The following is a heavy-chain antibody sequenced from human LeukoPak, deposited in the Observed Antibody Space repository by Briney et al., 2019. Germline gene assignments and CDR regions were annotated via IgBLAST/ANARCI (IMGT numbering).Heavy chain of an antibody. D-gene: IGHD7-27*01. CDR2: IISSSSSM. CDR1: GFTFSSYS. CDR3: ARELNLGTGDDGTLDY. V-gene: IGHV3-21*01. Sequence: GGSLRLSCAASGFTFSSYSMNWIRQPPGKGLEWVSSIISSSSSMYYADSVKGRFTVSRDNAKNSLYLQMNSLRAEDTAVYYCARELNLGTGDDGTLDYWGQGTLVTVSS. J-gene: IGHJ4*02.